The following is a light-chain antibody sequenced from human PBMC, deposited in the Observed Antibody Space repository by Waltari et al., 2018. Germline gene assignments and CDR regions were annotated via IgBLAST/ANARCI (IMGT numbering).Light chain of an antibody. CDR3: QQLNSYPLT. J-gene: IGKJ4*01. CDR2: DAS. CDR1: ESVSTF. V-gene: IGKV3-11*01. Sequence: EVVLTQSPATLSLSPGERATLSCRASESVSTFLAWYQQRPGRVPRLLIYDASKRATGIPARFSGSGSGTDFTLTISSLEPEDFAVYYCQQLNSYPLTFGGGTKVEIK.